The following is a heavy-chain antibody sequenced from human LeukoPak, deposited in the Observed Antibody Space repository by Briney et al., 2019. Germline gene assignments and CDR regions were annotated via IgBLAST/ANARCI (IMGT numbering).Heavy chain of an antibody. CDR2: LNPNSGNA. J-gene: IGHJ5*02. V-gene: IGHV1-8*03. Sequence: AAVKISCKASGYIFTTYDIGWVRQATGQGLEWMGWLNPNSGNAGYAQKFQGRVTISRNTSISTAYMELSSLRSDDTAIYYRARRKFLGWFDPWGQGTLLTVSS. CDR3: ARRKFLGWFDP. D-gene: IGHD7-27*01. CDR1: GYIFTTYD.